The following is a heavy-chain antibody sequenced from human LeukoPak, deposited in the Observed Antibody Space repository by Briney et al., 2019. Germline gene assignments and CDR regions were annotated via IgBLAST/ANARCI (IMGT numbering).Heavy chain of an antibody. CDR1: GFTFSSYA. CDR3: ARDKTYFGELFPYYFDS. Sequence: GGSLRLSCAASGFTFSSYAMIWVRQAPGKGLEWVSGTNDSGGSTYYADSVKGRFTISRDNSKNSLFLQMNSLRAEDTAVYYCARDKTYFGELFPYYFDSWGQGTLVTVSS. J-gene: IGHJ4*02. V-gene: IGHV3-23*01. D-gene: IGHD3-10*01. CDR2: TNDSGGST.